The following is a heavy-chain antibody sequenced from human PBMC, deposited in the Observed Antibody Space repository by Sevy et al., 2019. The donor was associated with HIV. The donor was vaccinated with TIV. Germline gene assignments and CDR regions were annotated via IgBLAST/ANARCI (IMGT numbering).Heavy chain of an antibody. D-gene: IGHD6-19*01. Sequence: GGSLRLSCAASGFTFSSYAMSWVRQAPGKGLEWVSAISGSGGSTYYADSVKGRFTISRDNSKNTLDLQMNSLRAEDTAVYYCAKGESVAGSGGGSFDYWGQGTLVSVSS. V-gene: IGHV3-23*01. CDR1: GFTFSSYA. CDR3: AKGESVAGSGGGSFDY. CDR2: ISGSGGST. J-gene: IGHJ4*02.